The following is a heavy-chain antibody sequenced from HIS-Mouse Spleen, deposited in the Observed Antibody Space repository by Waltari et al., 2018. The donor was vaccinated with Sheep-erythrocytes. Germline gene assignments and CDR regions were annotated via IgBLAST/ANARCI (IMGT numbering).Heavy chain of an antibody. D-gene: IGHD3-10*01. Sequence: QVQLVESGGGVVQPGRSLRLSCAASGFTFSSHGLHWVRQAPGKGLEWVAVISYDGSNKYYADSVKGRFTISRDNSKNTLYLQMNSLRAEDTAVYYCAKEGFRAFDYWGQGTLVTVSS. J-gene: IGHJ4*02. CDR2: ISYDGSNK. CDR1: GFTFSSHG. V-gene: IGHV3-30*18. CDR3: AKEGFRAFDY.